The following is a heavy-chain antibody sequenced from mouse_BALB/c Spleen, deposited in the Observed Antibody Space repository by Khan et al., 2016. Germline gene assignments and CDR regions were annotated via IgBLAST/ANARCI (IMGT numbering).Heavy chain of an antibody. CDR2: IFPGSGST. J-gene: IGHJ1*01. D-gene: IGHD2-1*01. CDR3: ARRGGNFWYFDV. CDR1: AYTFSNYW. Sequence: VQLQQSGTELVKPGASVKMSCKATAYTFSNYWIEWIKQRPGHGLEWIGEIFPGSGSTIYNEKFKGKATFTADTSSNTAYIQLSSLTSEDSAVYYCARRGGNFWYFDVWGAGTAVTVSS. V-gene: IGHV1-9*01.